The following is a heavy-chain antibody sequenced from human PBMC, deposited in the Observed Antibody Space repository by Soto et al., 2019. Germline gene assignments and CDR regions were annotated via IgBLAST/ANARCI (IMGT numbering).Heavy chain of an antibody. Sequence: EVQLVESGGGLVQPGGSLRLSCAASGFTFSSSEMYWVRQAPGKGLEWISYIHPGGQTKFYAESVKGRFTISRDNAKHSVYLQMNSLRAEDTAVYYCARRGSRWGRGTKVTVSS. CDR3: ARRGSR. J-gene: IGHJ3*01. CDR1: GFTFSSSE. CDR2: IHPGGQTK. D-gene: IGHD2-15*01. V-gene: IGHV3-48*03.